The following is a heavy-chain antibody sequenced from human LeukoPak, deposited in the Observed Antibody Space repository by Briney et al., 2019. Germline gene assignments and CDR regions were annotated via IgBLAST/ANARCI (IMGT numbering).Heavy chain of an antibody. V-gene: IGHV3-23*01. J-gene: IGHJ4*02. CDR3: ARDTRIAAAFDY. CDR1: GFTFSSYA. D-gene: IGHD6-13*01. Sequence: PGGSLRLSCAASGFTFSSYAMSWVRQAPGKGLEWVSAISGSGGSTYYADSVKGRFTISRDNAKNSLYPQMNSLRAEDTAVYYCARDTRIAAAFDYWGQGTLVTVSS. CDR2: ISGSGGST.